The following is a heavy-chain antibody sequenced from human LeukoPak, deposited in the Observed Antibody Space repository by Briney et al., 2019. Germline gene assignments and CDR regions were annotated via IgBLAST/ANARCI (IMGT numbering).Heavy chain of an antibody. J-gene: IGHJ3*02. CDR3: ARHYFPWDAFDI. Sequence: GESLKISCKGSGYSFTRYWIGCVRQMPGKGLVWMGIIYPGDSDSRYSPSFQGQVTISADKSISTAYLQWSSLKAADTAMYYCARHYFPWDAFDIWGQGTMVTVSS. V-gene: IGHV5-51*01. CDR2: IYPGDSDS. D-gene: IGHD3-9*01. CDR1: GYSFTRYW.